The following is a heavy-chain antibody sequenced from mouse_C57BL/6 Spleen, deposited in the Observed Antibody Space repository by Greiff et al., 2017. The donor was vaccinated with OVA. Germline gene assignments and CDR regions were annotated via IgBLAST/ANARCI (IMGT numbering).Heavy chain of an antibody. CDR2: IDPSDSYT. CDR1: GYTFTSYW. Sequence: QVQLQQPGAELVMPGASVKLSCKASGYTFTSYWMHWVKQRPGQGLEWIGEIDPSDSYTNSNQKFKGKSTLTVDKSSSTAYMQLSSLTSEDSAVYYCARTSDYDDFDYWGQGTTLTVSS. V-gene: IGHV1-69*01. J-gene: IGHJ2*01. D-gene: IGHD2-4*01. CDR3: ARTSDYDDFDY.